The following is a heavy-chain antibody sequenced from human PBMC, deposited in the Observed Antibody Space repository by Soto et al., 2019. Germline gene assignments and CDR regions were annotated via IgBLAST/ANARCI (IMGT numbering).Heavy chain of an antibody. CDR2: ISSSSDT. CDR1: GFTFSRRS. V-gene: IGHV3-21*01. CDR3: ARDFNWHFDY. Sequence: VQVVQSGGGLVKPGGSLRLSCTASGFTFSRRSMNWVRQAPGKGLEWVASISSSSDTHYADSVKGRFTVSRDNARNSVYLQMDSLRAEDTAVYYCARDFNWHFDYWGQGTLVTVSS. J-gene: IGHJ4*02. D-gene: IGHD1-1*01.